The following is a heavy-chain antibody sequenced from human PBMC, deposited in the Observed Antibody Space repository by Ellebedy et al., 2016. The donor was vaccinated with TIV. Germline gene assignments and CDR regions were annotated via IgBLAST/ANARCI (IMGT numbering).Heavy chain of an antibody. CDR2: ISYGASTI. Sequence: GESLKISCAASGFTLKDHAMSWVRQAPGKGLACVSYISYGASTIYYADSVKGRFTISRYNVKNSLYLQVNSLRAEDTAIYYCVGEFRGHSDYETWGQGTLVTVSS. CDR1: GFTLKDHA. CDR3: VGEFRGHSDYET. J-gene: IGHJ5*02. D-gene: IGHD5-12*01. V-gene: IGHV3-11*04.